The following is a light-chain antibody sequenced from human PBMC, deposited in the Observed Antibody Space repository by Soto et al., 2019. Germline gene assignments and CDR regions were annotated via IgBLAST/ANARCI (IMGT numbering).Light chain of an antibody. Sequence: EIVLTQSPGTLSLSPGERATLSCRASQSVRSSYLAWYQQKPGQAPRLLIYGASSRATGIPDRFSGSGSGTDFTLTISRLEPEDFAVYYCQQYGNSPRITFGPGTKVDIK. CDR1: QSVRSSY. V-gene: IGKV3-20*01. J-gene: IGKJ3*01. CDR2: GAS. CDR3: QQYGNSPRIT.